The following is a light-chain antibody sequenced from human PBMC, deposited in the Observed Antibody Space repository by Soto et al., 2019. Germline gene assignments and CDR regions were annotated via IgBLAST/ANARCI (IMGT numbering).Light chain of an antibody. V-gene: IGLV2-14*01. Sequence: QSALTQPASVSGSPGQSITISCTGTSSDVGGYNYVSWYQQFPGKAPKLMIYEVSNRPSGVSDRFSGSKSGNTASLTISGPQAEDEANYYCSSYTTSNTLVFGGGTKLTVL. CDR3: SSYTTSNTLV. CDR1: SSDVGGYNY. J-gene: IGLJ3*02. CDR2: EVS.